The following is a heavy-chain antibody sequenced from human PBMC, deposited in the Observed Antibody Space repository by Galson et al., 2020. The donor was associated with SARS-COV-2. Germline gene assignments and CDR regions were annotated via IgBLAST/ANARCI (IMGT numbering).Heavy chain of an antibody. J-gene: IGHJ5*01. D-gene: IGHD3-16*01. Sequence: ASVKVSCETSGYIFTGFYIHWVRQAPGQGLEWMGWINPNYGDTKYAQNFQGRVTMTRDTSISAAYMELSRLTSDDVAMYYCVRDPGGGIGLDSWGQGTLVNVSS. CDR1: GYIFTGFY. V-gene: IGHV1-2*02. CDR2: INPNYGDT. CDR3: VRDPGGGIGLDS.